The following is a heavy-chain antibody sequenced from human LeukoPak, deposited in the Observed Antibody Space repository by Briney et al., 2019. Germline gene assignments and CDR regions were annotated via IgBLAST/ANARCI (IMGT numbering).Heavy chain of an antibody. CDR3: ARGHCSGGSCYGDYVAAFGI. D-gene: IGHD2-15*01. V-gene: IGHV3-30-3*01. J-gene: IGHJ3*02. Sequence: GGSLRLSCAASGFIFSRYAMHWVRQAPGKGLEWVAVISYDGSNKYYADSVKGRFTISRDNSKNTLYLQMNSLRAEDTAVYYCARGHCSGGSCYGDYVAAFGIWGQGTMVTVSS. CDR1: GFIFSRYA. CDR2: ISYDGSNK.